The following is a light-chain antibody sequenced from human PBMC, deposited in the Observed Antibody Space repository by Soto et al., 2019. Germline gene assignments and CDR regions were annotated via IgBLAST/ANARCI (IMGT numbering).Light chain of an antibody. CDR1: SSDIGCYDL. CDR2: EGT. Sequence: QSALTQPASVSGPLGQSIVISCTGSSSDIGCYDLVSWYQQYPGKAPKVVIFEGTKRPSGVSNRFSGSKSGNTASLTISGLLPEDEADYYCCSYAGSRTYVFGAGTKVTVL. V-gene: IGLV2-23*01. J-gene: IGLJ1*01. CDR3: CSYAGSRTYV.